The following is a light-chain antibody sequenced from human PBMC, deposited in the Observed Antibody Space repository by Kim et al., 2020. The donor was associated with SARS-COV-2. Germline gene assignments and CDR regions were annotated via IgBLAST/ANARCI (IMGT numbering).Light chain of an antibody. CDR1: QEISSW. J-gene: IGKJ5*01. V-gene: IGKV1D-12*01. CDR2: TAS. Sequence: VSVGDRDTITCRTSQEISSWLACYQQKPGKATKILVHTASSLQSAVPSRFSGSGSGTDFTLIISSLQPEDFATYYCQQVDSIPSTFGQGTRLEIK. CDR3: QQVDSIPST.